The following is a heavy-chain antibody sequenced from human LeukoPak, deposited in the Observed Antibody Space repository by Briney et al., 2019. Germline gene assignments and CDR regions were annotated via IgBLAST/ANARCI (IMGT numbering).Heavy chain of an antibody. J-gene: IGHJ5*02. D-gene: IGHD2-21*01. Sequence: ASVKVSCKASGYTFTGYYMHWVRQAPGQGLEWMGWINPNSGGTNYAQKFQGRVTMTRDTSISTAYMELSRLRSDDTAVYYCAGDLLAYCGGDCYSIDPWGQGTLVTVSS. CDR1: GYTFTGYY. V-gene: IGHV1-2*02. CDR2: INPNSGGT. CDR3: AGDLLAYCGGDCYSIDP.